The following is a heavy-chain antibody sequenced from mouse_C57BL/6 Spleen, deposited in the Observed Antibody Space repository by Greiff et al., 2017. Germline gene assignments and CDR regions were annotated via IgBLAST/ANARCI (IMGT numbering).Heavy chain of an antibody. CDR1: GYTFTSYW. CDR3: ARSRDGYYVWFGY. Sequence: VQLQPPGTELVKPGASVQLSCKASGYTFTSYWMHWVKQRPGQGLEWIGNINPSNGGTNYNEKFKSKATLTVDKSSSTAYMQLSSLTSEYAAVYYCARSRDGYYVWFGYWGQGTLVTVSA. J-gene: IGHJ3*01. D-gene: IGHD2-3*01. V-gene: IGHV1-53*01. CDR2: INPSNGGT.